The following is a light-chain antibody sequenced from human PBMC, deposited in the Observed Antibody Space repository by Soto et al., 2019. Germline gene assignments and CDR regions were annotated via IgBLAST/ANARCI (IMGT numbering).Light chain of an antibody. V-gene: IGLV2-8*01. J-gene: IGLJ2*01. CDR3: YSYAGRTVV. CDR2: EIS. Sequence: QSALTQPPSASGSPGQSVTISCSGTSSDVGGYNYVSWYQQHPGKAPKLMIYEISKRPSGVPDRFSSSKSGNTASLTVSGLQAEDEADYYCYSYAGRTVVFGGGTKLTVL. CDR1: SSDVGGYNY.